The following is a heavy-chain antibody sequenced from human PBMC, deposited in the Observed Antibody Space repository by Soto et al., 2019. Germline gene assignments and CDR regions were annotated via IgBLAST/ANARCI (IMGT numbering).Heavy chain of an antibody. Sequence: GASVKVSCKASGYTFTSYYMHWVRQAPGQGLEWMGIINPSGGSTSYAQKFQGRVTMTRDTSTSTVYMELSSLRSEDTAVYYCAKDIRANDYWELFDYWGQGTLVTVSS. J-gene: IGHJ4*02. CDR1: GYTFTSYY. V-gene: IGHV1-46*01. CDR3: AKDIRANDYWELFDY. D-gene: IGHD3-3*01. CDR2: INPSGGST.